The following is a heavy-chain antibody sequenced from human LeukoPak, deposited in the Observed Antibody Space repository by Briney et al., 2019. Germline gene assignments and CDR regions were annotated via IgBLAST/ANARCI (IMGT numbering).Heavy chain of an antibody. D-gene: IGHD3-3*01. Sequence: GGSLRLSCAASGFTFSSYGMHWVRQAPGKGLEWVAFIRYDGSNEYYADSVKGRFTISRDNSKNTLYLLMNSLRAEDTAVYHCAKEGSVFWSGFSPFTYYFDYWGQGTLVTVSS. CDR3: AKEGSVFWSGFSPFTYYFDY. CDR1: GFTFSSYG. V-gene: IGHV3-30*02. J-gene: IGHJ4*02. CDR2: IRYDGSNE.